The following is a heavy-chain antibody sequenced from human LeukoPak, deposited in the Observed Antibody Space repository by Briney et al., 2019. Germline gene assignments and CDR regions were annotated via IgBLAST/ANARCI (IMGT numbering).Heavy chain of an antibody. Sequence: SETLSLTCAGSGGSISSYYWSWIRQPPGKGLEWIGYIYYTGSTNYNPSLKSRVTISVDTSKNQFSLKLSSVTAADTAVYYCARHSSSGWRDFDYWGQGTLVTVSS. V-gene: IGHV4-59*08. CDR2: IYYTGST. J-gene: IGHJ4*02. CDR3: ARHSSSGWRDFDY. D-gene: IGHD6-19*01. CDR1: GGSISSYY.